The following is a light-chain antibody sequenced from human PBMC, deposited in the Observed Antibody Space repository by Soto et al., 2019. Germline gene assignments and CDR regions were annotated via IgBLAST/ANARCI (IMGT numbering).Light chain of an antibody. CDR1: SSDVGGYNF. V-gene: IGLV2-14*01. CDR3: SSYTSSSTLV. CDR2: EVS. J-gene: IGLJ2*01. Sequence: QSVLTQPASVSGSPGQSITISCTGTSSDVGGYNFVSWYQHHPGKAPKLMIYEVSNRPSGVSNRFSGSQSGNTASLTISGLQAEDEADYYCSSYTSSSTLVFGGGTKLTVL.